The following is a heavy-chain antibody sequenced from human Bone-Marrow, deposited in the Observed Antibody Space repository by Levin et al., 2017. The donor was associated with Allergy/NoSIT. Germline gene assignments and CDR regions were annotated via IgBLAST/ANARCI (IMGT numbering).Heavy chain of an antibody. CDR2: INPKTGGT. Sequence: GESLKISCQASGYSFTDYYMHWVRQAPGQGLEWMGRINPKTGGTNYAQNFQGRVTMTRDTSISTANMELSGLRSDDTAVYYCAKDLGYCSSTACYGEYWGQGTLVTVSS. CDR3: AKDLGYCSSTACYGEY. J-gene: IGHJ4*02. D-gene: IGHD2-2*01. V-gene: IGHV1-2*06. CDR1: GYSFTDYY.